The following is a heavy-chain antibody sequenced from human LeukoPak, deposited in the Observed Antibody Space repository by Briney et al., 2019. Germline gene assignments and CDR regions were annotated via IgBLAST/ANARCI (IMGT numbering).Heavy chain of an antibody. CDR2: ISYNGVSK. CDR3: ARERTGFYLAC. CDR1: GFTFTDYA. V-gene: IGHV3-30*04. D-gene: IGHD3/OR15-3a*01. Sequence: GGSLRLSCAASGFTFTDYAMHWVRQPPGKGLEWVAFISYNGVSKYYADSVKGRFTISRDDSTNTLYLQMNSLRAEDTAFYYCARERTGFYLACWGQGTLVTVSS. J-gene: IGHJ4*02.